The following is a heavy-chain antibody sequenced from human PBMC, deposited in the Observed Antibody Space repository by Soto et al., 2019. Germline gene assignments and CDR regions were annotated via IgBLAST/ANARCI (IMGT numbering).Heavy chain of an antibody. V-gene: IGHV6-1*01. J-gene: IGHJ4*02. Sequence: SQTLSLTCAISGDSVSSNSAAWNWIRQSPSRGLEWLGRTYYRSKWYNDYAVSVKSRITINPDTSKNQFSLQLNSVTPEDTAVYYCARLSPYCSGGSCYSYIFDYWGQGTLVTVSS. CDR3: ARLSPYCSGGSCYSYIFDY. CDR1: GDSVSSNSAA. D-gene: IGHD2-15*01. CDR2: TYYRSKWYN.